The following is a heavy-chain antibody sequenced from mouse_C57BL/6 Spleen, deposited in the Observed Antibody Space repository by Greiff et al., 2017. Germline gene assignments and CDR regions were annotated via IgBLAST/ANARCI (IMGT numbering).Heavy chain of an antibody. Sequence: QVQLQQSGAELVKPGASVKISCKASGYAFSSYWMNWVKQRPGKGLEWIGQIYPGDGDTNYNGKFKGKATLTADKSSSTAYMQLSSLTSEDSAVYFCARAAGGSSQYYYAMDYWGQGTSVTVSS. CDR1: GYAFSSYW. J-gene: IGHJ4*01. CDR3: ARAAGGSSQYYYAMDY. V-gene: IGHV1-80*01. D-gene: IGHD1-1*01. CDR2: IYPGDGDT.